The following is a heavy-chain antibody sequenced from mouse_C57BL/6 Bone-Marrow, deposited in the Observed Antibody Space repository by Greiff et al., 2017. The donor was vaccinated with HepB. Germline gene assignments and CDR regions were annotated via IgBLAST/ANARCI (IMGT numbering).Heavy chain of an antibody. CDR2: IDPSDSYT. J-gene: IGHJ2*01. D-gene: IGHD2-1*01. V-gene: IGHV1-69*01. CDR1: GYTFTSYW. Sequence: QVHVKQPGAELVMPGASVKLSCKASGYTFTSYWMHWVKQRPGQGLEWIGEIDPSDSYTNYNQKFKGKSTLTVDKSSSTAYMQLSSLTSEDSAVYYCARVGDGNYVGNFDYWGQGTTLTVSS. CDR3: ARVGDGNYVGNFDY.